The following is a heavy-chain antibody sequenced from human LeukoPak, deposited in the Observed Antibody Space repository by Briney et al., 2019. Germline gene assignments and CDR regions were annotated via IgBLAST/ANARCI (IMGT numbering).Heavy chain of an antibody. Sequence: ASVKVSCKASGYTFTSYYMHWVRQAPGQGLEWMGIINPSGGSTSYAQKFQGRVTMTRDTSTSTAYMELSSLRSEDTAVYYCARGWWDWNDAGDWFDPWGQGTLVTVSS. CDR3: ARGWWDWNDAGDWFDP. V-gene: IGHV1-46*01. J-gene: IGHJ5*02. CDR2: INPSGGST. D-gene: IGHD1-1*01. CDR1: GYTFTSYY.